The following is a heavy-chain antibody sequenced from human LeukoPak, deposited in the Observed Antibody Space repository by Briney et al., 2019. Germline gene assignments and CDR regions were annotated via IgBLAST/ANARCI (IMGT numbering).Heavy chain of an antibody. V-gene: IGHV3-23*01. D-gene: IGHD3-9*01. J-gene: IGHJ3*02. CDR3: AKDVILPAQYDILTVRTDAFDI. CDR1: GVTFSSYV. CDR2: ISGSGGGT. Sequence: GGSLRLSCEASGVTFSSYVMSWVRQAPGKGPEWVSGISGSGGGTYYADSVKGRFTISRDNSKNTLYLQMNSLRAEDTAVYYCAKDVILPAQYDILTVRTDAFDIWGQGTMVTVSS.